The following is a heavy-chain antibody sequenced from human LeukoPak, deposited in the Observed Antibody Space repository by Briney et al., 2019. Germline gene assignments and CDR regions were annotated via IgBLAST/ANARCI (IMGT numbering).Heavy chain of an antibody. V-gene: IGHV1-8*03. CDR1: GYSFISHD. Sequence: ASVKVSCKASGYSFISHDINWVRQATGQGLEWVGWMNPNSGNTGYEQKFQGRLTITRNISITTAYMELSSLRSEDTAVYYCARAIIADRRGSWFDPWGQGTLVTVSS. J-gene: IGHJ5*02. CDR3: ARAIIADRRGSWFDP. D-gene: IGHD6-6*01. CDR2: MNPNSGNT.